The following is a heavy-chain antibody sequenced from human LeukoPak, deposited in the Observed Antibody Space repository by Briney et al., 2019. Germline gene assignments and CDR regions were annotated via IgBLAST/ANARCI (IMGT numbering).Heavy chain of an antibody. CDR3: ARALSAAMGYFDY. Sequence: SETLSLTCAVYGGSFSGYYWSWIRQPPGKGLEWIGEINHSGSTNYNPSLKSRVTISVDTSKNQFSLKLSSVTAADTAVYYCARALSAAMGYFDYWGQGTLVTVSS. V-gene: IGHV4-34*01. CDR2: INHSGST. D-gene: IGHD2-2*01. J-gene: IGHJ4*02. CDR1: GGSFSGYY.